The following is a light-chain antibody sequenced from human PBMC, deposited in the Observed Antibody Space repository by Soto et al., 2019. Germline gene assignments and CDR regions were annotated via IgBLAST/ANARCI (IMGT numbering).Light chain of an antibody. J-gene: IGKJ4*01. V-gene: IGKV3-20*01. CDR1: QSVSSSY. Sequence: EIVLTQSPGTLSLSPGESATLSCRASQSVSSSYLAWYQQKPGQAPSLLIYSASSRAAGIPGRFSGSGSGTDFTLAISRLEPEDSAVYYCQHFYSSPQLTFGGGTKVDIK. CDR2: SAS. CDR3: QHFYSSPQLT.